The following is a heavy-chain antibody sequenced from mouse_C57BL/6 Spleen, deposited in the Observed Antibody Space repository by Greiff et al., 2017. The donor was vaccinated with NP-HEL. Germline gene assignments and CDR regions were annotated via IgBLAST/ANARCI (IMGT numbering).Heavy chain of an antibody. Sequence: EVQLVESGGGLVKPGGSLKLSCAASGFTFSSYAMSWVRQTPEKRLEWVATISDGGSYTYYPDNVKGRFTISRDNAKNNLYLQMSHLKSEDTAMYYCARDRPIWGPFAYWGQGTLVTVSA. CDR2: ISDGGSYT. J-gene: IGHJ3*01. D-gene: IGHD4-1*01. CDR1: GFTFSSYA. CDR3: ARDRPIWGPFAY. V-gene: IGHV5-4*01.